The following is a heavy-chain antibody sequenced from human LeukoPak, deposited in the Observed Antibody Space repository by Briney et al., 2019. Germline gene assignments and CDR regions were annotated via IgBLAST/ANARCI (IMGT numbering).Heavy chain of an antibody. V-gene: IGHV3-53*01. Sequence: GGSLRLSCAASGFTFTIFGLNWVRQAPGKGPEWVSVIYSGVSTYYVDSVQGRFTSSRDNSKNTLYLQMNSLRAEDTAVYYCAREGGSYYFDYWGQGTLVTVSS. CDR3: AREGGSYYFDY. D-gene: IGHD1-26*01. CDR1: GFTFTIFG. J-gene: IGHJ4*02. CDR2: IYSGVST.